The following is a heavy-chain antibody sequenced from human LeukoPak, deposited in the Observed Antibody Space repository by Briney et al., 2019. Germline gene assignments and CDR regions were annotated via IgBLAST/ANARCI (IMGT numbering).Heavy chain of an antibody. Sequence: GGSLRLSCAASGFTFSGYWMSWARQAPGRGLEWVANIKQDGSEKYYVDSVKGRFTISRDNGKNSLYLQMNSLTAEDTAVYYCACDISNKGFDYWGQGTLVTVSS. CDR3: ACDISNKGFDY. CDR1: GFTFSGYW. D-gene: IGHD2/OR15-2a*01. J-gene: IGHJ4*02. V-gene: IGHV3-7*01. CDR2: IKQDGSEK.